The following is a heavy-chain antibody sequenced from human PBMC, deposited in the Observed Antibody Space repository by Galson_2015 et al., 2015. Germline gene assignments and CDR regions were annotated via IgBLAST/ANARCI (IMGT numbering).Heavy chain of an antibody. J-gene: IGHJ6*02. D-gene: IGHD5-18*01. CDR1: GGTFSSYA. V-gene: IGHV1-69*10. CDR2: IIPIFGIA. Sequence: SVKVSCKASGGTFSSYAISWVRQAPGQGLEWMGGIIPIFGIANYAQKFQGRVTITADKSTSTAYMELSSLRSEDTAVYYCARDPKYNTAMGVGYYYFGMDVWGQGTTVTVSS. CDR3: ARDPKYNTAMGVGYYYFGMDV.